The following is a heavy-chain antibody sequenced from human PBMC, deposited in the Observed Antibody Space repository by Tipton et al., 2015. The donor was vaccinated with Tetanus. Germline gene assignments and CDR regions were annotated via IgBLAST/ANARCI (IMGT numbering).Heavy chain of an antibody. J-gene: IGHJ4*02. V-gene: IGHV4-34*01. Sequence: AGLVKPSETLSLTCAVSGGSFSGNYWSWIRQPPGKGLEWIGEINHRGGAMYNPSLNSRVTISVDTPKKQLSLKLTSVTAADTAVYYCARDPWLDYWGQGTLVTVSS. CDR3: ARDPWLDY. CDR1: GGSFSGNY. CDR2: INHRGGA.